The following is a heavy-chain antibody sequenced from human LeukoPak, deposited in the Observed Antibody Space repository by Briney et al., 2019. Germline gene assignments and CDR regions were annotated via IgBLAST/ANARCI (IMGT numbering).Heavy chain of an antibody. CDR1: GGSISSDVHY. CDR3: ARHPVPAAMLNWFDP. V-gene: IGHV4-61*05. Sequence: SETLSLTCTVAGGSISSDVHYWDWIRQAPGKGLEWIGYIYYSGSTNYNPSLKSRVTISVDTSKNQFSLKLRSVTAADTAVYYCARHPVPAAMLNWFDPWGQGTLVTVSS. D-gene: IGHD2-2*01. CDR2: IYYSGST. J-gene: IGHJ5*02.